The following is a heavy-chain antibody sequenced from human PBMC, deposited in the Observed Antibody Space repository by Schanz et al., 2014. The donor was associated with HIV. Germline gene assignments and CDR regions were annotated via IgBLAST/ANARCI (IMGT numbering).Heavy chain of an antibody. CDR2: ISISGTTT. CDR1: GITFSDYY. CDR3: AQEEVPNDC. Sequence: QVQLVESGGGLVKSGGSLRLSCAASGITFSDYYMSWIRQAPGRGLEWLSAISISGTTTYYADSVRGRFTISRDNSKNTVYLHMSSLRVEDTAVYYCAQEEVPNDCWGQGTLVTVSP. J-gene: IGHJ4*02. V-gene: IGHV3-11*01.